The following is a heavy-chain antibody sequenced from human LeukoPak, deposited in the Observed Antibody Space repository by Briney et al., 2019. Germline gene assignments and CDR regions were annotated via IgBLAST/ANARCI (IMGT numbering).Heavy chain of an antibody. V-gene: IGHV1-3*01. CDR3: ARLATVELSYGSGSYYRD. CDR2: INAGNGNT. D-gene: IGHD3-10*01. CDR1: GYTFTSYA. Sequence: ASVKVSCKASGYTFTSYAMHWVRQAPGQRLEWMGWINAGNGNTKYSQKFQGRVTITRDTSASTAYMELSSLRSEDTAVYYCARLATVELSYGSGSYYRDWGQGTLVTVSS. J-gene: IGHJ4*02.